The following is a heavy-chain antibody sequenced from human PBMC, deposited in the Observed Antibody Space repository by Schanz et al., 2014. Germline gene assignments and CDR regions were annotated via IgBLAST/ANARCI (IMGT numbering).Heavy chain of an antibody. CDR2: MSGSGSTA. J-gene: IGHJ4*02. CDR3: ARDGAELYYFDD. CDR1: GFAFSSNW. V-gene: IGHV3-23*04. D-gene: IGHD1-1*01. Sequence: EVQLVESGGGLVQPGGSLRLSCAGSGFAFSSNWMNWVRQAPGKGLEWVSGMSGSGSTADYADSVKGRFTISRDNSKNTLYLQMNGLRAEDTAVFYCARDGAELYYFDDWGQGTLVTVSS.